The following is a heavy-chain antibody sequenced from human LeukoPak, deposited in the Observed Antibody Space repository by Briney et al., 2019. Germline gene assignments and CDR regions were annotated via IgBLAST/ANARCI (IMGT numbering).Heavy chain of an antibody. Sequence: GGSLRLSCAASGFTFNNFEMNWVRQAPGKGLEWVSYISSSGTNIHYADSVKGRFTISRDNAKKSLYLQMNSLRDEDTAVYYCTRGGYYDGSTYYDYWGQGTLVTVSS. V-gene: IGHV3-48*03. CDR2: ISSSGTNI. J-gene: IGHJ4*02. CDR1: GFTFNNFE. CDR3: TRGGYYDGSTYYDY. D-gene: IGHD3-22*01.